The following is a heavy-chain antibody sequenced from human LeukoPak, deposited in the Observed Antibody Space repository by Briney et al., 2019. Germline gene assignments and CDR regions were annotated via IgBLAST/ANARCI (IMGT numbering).Heavy chain of an antibody. D-gene: IGHD3-3*01. Sequence: PSETLSLTCTVSGGSISSYYWSWIRQPPGKGLEWIGYIYYSGSTNYNPSLKSRVTISVDTSKNQFSLKLSSVTAADTAVYYCATASPVGYYPPEAFDIWGQGTMVTVSS. CDR1: GGSISSYY. CDR2: IYYSGST. CDR3: ATASPVGYYPPEAFDI. J-gene: IGHJ3*02. V-gene: IGHV4-59*08.